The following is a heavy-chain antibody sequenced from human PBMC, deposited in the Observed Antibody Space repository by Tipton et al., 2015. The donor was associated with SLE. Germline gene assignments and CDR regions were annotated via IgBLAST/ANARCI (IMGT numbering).Heavy chain of an antibody. Sequence: SLRLSCAASGFIFSDYGMHWVRQAPGKGLEWVAFIRYDENDKSYADSVKGRFTISRDTSKNTLYLQMNSLRVEDTAVYLCAKDAGNYAPDFDCWGQGTLVTVSS. J-gene: IGHJ4*02. V-gene: IGHV3-30*02. D-gene: IGHD2-2*01. CDR2: IRYDENDK. CDR3: AKDAGNYAPDFDC. CDR1: GFIFSDYG.